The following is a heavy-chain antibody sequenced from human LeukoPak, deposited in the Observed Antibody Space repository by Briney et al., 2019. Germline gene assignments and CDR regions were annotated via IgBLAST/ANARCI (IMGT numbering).Heavy chain of an antibody. CDR1: GGSISTSNYY. Sequence: SETLSLTCTVSGGSISTSNYYWGWIRQPPGKGLEWIGSIYYSGSTYYNPSLKSRVGISVDTSKNQFSLKLSSVTAADTAVYYCASIPRYSSGWYEFRWGQGTLVTVSS. J-gene: IGHJ4*02. CDR3: ASIPRYSSGWYEFR. CDR2: IYYSGST. D-gene: IGHD6-19*01. V-gene: IGHV4-39*07.